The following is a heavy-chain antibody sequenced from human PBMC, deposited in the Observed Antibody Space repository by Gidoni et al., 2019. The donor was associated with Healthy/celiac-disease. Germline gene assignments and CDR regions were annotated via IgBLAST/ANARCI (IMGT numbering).Heavy chain of an antibody. D-gene: IGHD2-2*01. Sequence: QVQLVQSGAEVKKPGASVKVSCKASGYTFTSYDINWVRQATGQVLEWMGCMNPNSGNTGYAQKFQGRVTMTRNTAIRTVYMELSSLRSEDTAVYYCARGEIVVVPAAPAVYYGMDVWGQGTTVTVSS. CDR2: MNPNSGNT. J-gene: IGHJ6*02. CDR3: ARGEIVVVPAAPAVYYGMDV. CDR1: GYTFTSYD. V-gene: IGHV1-8*01.